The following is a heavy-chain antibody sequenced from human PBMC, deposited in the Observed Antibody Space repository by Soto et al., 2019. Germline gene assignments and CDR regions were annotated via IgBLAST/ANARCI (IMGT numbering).Heavy chain of an antibody. CDR1: GGSISSYY. Sequence: SETLSLTCTVSGGSISSYYWSWIRQPPGKGLEWIGYIYYSGSTNYNPSLKSRVTISVDTSKNQFSLKLSSVTAADTAVYYCARLAGGSTSCYADYWGQETLVTVSS. J-gene: IGHJ4*02. D-gene: IGHD2-2*01. CDR2: IYYSGST. V-gene: IGHV4-59*08. CDR3: ARLAGGSTSCYADY.